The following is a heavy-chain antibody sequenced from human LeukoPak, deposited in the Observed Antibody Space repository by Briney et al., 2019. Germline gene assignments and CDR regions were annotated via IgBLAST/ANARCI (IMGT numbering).Heavy chain of an antibody. CDR1: GFTFSSYA. D-gene: IGHD1-14*01. CDR2: ISYDGSNK. V-gene: IGHV3-30-3*01. J-gene: IGHJ4*02. CDR3: ATDVTAPGFDY. Sequence: PGGSLRLSCAASGFTFSSYAMHWVRQAPGKGLEWVAVISYDGSNKYYADSVKGRFTISRDNSKNTLYLQMNSLRAEDTAVYYCATDVTAPGFDYWGQGTLVTVSS.